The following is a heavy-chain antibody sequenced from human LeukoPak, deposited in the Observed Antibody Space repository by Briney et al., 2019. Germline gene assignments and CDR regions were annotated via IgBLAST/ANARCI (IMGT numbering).Heavy chain of an antibody. CDR2: ISDSGNT. D-gene: IGHD5/OR15-5a*01. V-gene: IGHV3-23*01. CDR1: GFTFSSYA. Sequence: GSLRLSCAASGFTFSSYAMSWVRQAPGKGLEWVSAISDSGNTYHADSVKGRFTISRDNSKNTVYLQMNSLTVEDTAVYYCARGLPLQFIVRALDPRGRGTLVTVSS. CDR3: ARGLPLQFIVRALDP. J-gene: IGHJ5*02.